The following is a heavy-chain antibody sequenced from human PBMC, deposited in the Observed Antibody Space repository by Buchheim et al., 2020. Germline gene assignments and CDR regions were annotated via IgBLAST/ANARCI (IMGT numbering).Heavy chain of an antibody. D-gene: IGHD2-15*01. V-gene: IGHV3-7*01. CDR2: INKDGSEK. Sequence: DVQLVESGGGLVQPGGSLRLSCAASGFRFSVYWMTWVRQAPGKGLEWVANINKDGSEKNYVDSVKGRFSISSANAENALYLQMNSLRAEDTAIYYCATYRLGFCSGDACHEMDVWGQGTT. CDR1: GFRFSVYW. CDR3: ATYRLGFCSGDACHEMDV. J-gene: IGHJ6*02.